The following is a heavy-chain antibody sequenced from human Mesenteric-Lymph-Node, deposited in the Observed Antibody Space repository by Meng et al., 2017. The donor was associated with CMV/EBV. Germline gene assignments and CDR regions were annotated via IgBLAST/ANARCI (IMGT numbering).Heavy chain of an antibody. CDR1: GYTFTTYL. J-gene: IGHJ4*02. CDR3: ARRGSGSYYYFDY. Sequence: CKASGYTFTTYLMHWVRRAPGQRLEWMGWINTGSGNTEYSQKFQGRVTITSDTSASAAYMELSSLRSEDTAVYYCARRGSGSYYYFDYWGQGTLVTVSS. V-gene: IGHV1-3*04. D-gene: IGHD3-10*01. CDR2: INTGSGNT.